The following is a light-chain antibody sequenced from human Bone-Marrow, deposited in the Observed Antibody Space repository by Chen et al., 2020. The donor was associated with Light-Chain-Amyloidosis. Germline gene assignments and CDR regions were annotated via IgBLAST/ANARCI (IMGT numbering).Light chain of an antibody. V-gene: IGKV3-20*01. CDR2: GAS. Sequence: EIVLTQSPGTLSLSPGERATLACWGSPRVSSTYLAWYQQRPGQAPRLLIDGASSRAAGIPDRFSGSGSGTHFTLTISSLEPEDFAVYYCQQYSDSPLALGGGTRVEIK. CDR3: QQYSDSPLA. CDR1: PRVSSTY. J-gene: IGKJ4*01.